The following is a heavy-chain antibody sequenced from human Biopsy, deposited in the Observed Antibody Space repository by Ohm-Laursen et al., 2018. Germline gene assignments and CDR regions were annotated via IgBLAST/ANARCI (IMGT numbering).Heavy chain of an antibody. CDR2: IYYSGST. D-gene: IGHD2/OR15-2a*01. J-gene: IGHJ6*02. V-gene: IGHV4-59*01. Sequence: PSQTLSLTCTVSGGSISSDYWSWIRQTPGKGLEWIGYIYYSGSTNYNPSLKSRVTISVDTSKNQFSLRLNSVTAADTAVYYCARATNSTGWPYYYFCGMDVWSQGTTVTVSS. CDR1: GGSISSDY. CDR3: ARATNSTGWPYYYFCGMDV.